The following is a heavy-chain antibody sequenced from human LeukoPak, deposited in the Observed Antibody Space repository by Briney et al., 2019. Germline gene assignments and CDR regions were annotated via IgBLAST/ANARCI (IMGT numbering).Heavy chain of an antibody. J-gene: IGHJ6*02. CDR3: ARGYQQLVGPYYYYGMDV. CDR2: IYTSGST. CDR1: GGSISSYY. Sequence: SETLSLTCPVSGGSISSYYWSWIRQPAWKGLEWIGRIYTSGSTNYNPSLKSLVTMSVDTSKNQFSLKLSSVTAADTAVYYCARGYQQLVGPYYYYGMDVWGQGTTVTVSS. V-gene: IGHV4-4*07. D-gene: IGHD6-13*01.